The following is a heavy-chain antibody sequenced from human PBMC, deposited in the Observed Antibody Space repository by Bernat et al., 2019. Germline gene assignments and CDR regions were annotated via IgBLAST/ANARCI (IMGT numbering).Heavy chain of an antibody. Sequence: QVQLVESGGGVVQPGRSLRLSCAASGFTFSSYGMHWVRQAPGKGLEWVAVIWYDGSNKYYADSVKGRFTISRDNSKNTLYMQMNSLRAEDTAVYYCVRGPPTTSYYYYYMDVWGKGTTVTVSS. D-gene: IGHD2/OR15-2a*01. CDR2: IWYDGSNK. J-gene: IGHJ6*03. V-gene: IGHV3-33*01. CDR1: GFTFSSYG. CDR3: VRGPPTTSYYYYYMDV.